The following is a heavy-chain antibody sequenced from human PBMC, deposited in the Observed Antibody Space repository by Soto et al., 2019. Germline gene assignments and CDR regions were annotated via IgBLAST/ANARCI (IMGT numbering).Heavy chain of an antibody. V-gene: IGHV1-2*02. CDR2: INPNSGGT. CDR1: GYTFTGYY. D-gene: IGHD3-9*01. J-gene: IGHJ4*02. Sequence: ASVKVSCKASGYTFTGYYMHWVRQAPGQGLEWMGWINPNSGGTNYAQKFQGRVTMTRDTSISTAYMELSRLRSDDTAVYYCARSYYDILTGYYDPFYFDYWGQGTLVNVSS. CDR3: ARSYYDILTGYYDPFYFDY.